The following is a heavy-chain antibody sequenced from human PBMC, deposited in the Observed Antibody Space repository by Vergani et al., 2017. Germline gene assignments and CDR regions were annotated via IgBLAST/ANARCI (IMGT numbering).Heavy chain of an antibody. V-gene: IGHV4-34*01. Sequence: QVQLQQWGAGLLKPSETLSLTCAVYGGSFSGYYWSWIRQPPGKGLEWIGEINHSGSTNYNPSLKSRVTISVDTSKNQFSLKLSSVTAADTAVYYCAREQRQDAFDIWGQGTMVTVSS. CDR2: INHSGST. CDR3: AREQRQDAFDI. CDR1: GGSFSGYY. D-gene: IGHD6-19*01. J-gene: IGHJ3*02.